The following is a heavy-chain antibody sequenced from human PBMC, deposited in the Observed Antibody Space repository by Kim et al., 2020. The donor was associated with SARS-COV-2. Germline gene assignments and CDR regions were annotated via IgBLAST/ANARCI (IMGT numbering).Heavy chain of an antibody. CDR1: GFTFSSYW. V-gene: IGHV3-74*01. J-gene: IGHJ4*02. D-gene: IGHD1-1*01. Sequence: GGSLRLSCAASGFTFSSYWMHWVRQAPGKGLVWVSRINSDGSSTSYADSVKGRFTISRDNAKNTLYLQMNSLRAEDTAVYYCARDPITLEPVSDFDYWGQGTLVTVSS. CDR2: INSDGSST. CDR3: ARDPITLEPVSDFDY.